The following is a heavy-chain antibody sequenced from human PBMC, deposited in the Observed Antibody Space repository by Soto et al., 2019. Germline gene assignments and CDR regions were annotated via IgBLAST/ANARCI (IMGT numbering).Heavy chain of an antibody. CDR2: IIPIFGTA. CDR3: ALWGFRDGNNSKYNYSGMDV. V-gene: IGHV1-69*01. CDR1: GGTFNRYT. D-gene: IGHD1-1*01. J-gene: IGHJ6*02. Sequence: VQLVQSGAEVKKPGSSVKLSCKASGGTFNRYTISWVRQAPGQGLEWMGGIIPIFGTANYAQKFQGRVAIIADESMSAAYMELRSLRSEDTAVYYCALWGFRDGNNSKYNYSGMDVWGQGTTVTVSS.